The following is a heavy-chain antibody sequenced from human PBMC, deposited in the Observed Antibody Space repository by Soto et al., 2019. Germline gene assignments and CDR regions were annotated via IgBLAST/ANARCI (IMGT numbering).Heavy chain of an antibody. CDR1: GGSISSYY. Sequence: SETLSLTCTVSGGSISSYYWSWIRQPAGKGLEWIGRIYTGGSTKYNPSLTSRVTMSADTSKNQFSLKLNSVTVADTAVYYCAGAPDDRIGYFQHWGQGTLVTVSS. V-gene: IGHV4-4*07. CDR2: IYTGGST. CDR3: AGAPDDRIGYFQH. D-gene: IGHD1-26*01. J-gene: IGHJ1*01.